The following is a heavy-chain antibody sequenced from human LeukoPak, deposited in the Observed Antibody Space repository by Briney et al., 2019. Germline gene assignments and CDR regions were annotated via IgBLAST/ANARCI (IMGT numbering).Heavy chain of an antibody. CDR2: ISTTSSYI. D-gene: IGHD2-15*01. J-gene: IGHJ4*02. CDR1: GFTVNNSD. Sequence: GGSLRLSCAASGFTVNNSDMSGVRQAPGKGLEWVSSISTTSSYIYYADSVKGRFTISRDNAKNSLCLQMNSLRAEDTAVYYCARGVAQGYCSGGSCYGGYYYFDYWGQGTLVTVSS. CDR3: ARGVAQGYCSGGSCYGGYYYFDY. V-gene: IGHV3-21*01.